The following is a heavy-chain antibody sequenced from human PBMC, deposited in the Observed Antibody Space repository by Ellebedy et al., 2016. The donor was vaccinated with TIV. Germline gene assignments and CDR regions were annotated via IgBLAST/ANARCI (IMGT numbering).Heavy chain of an antibody. D-gene: IGHD3-10*01. V-gene: IGHV4-59*01. J-gene: IGHJ4*02. CDR3: ARGPRPPTYGPYLN. CDR1: GGSISSYY. CDR2: IYYSGST. Sequence: MPGGSLRLSCTVSGGSISSYYWSWIRQPPGKGLEWIGYIYYSGSTNYNPSLKSRVTISVDTSKNQFSLKLSSVTAADTAVYYCARGPRPPTYGPYLNWGQGTLVTVSS.